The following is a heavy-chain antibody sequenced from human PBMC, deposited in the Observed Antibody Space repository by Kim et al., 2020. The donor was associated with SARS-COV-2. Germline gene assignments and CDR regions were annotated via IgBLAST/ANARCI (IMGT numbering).Heavy chain of an antibody. V-gene: IGHV1-18*04. CDR1: GYTFTSYG. CDR3: ARDIGAIPAATLYYYYGMDV. CDR2: ISAYNGNT. Sequence: ASVKVSCKASGYTFTSYGISWVRQAPGQGLEWMGWISAYNGNTNYAQKLQGRVTMTTDTSTSTAYMELTSLRSDDTAVYYCARDIGAIPAATLYYYYGMDVWGQGTTVTVSS. D-gene: IGHD2-2*01. J-gene: IGHJ6*02.